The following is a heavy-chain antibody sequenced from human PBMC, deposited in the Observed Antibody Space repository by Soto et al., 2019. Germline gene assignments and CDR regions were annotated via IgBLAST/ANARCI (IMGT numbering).Heavy chain of an antibody. CDR2: MNANSGNT. Sequence: GASVKVSCKASGYTFTSYDINWVRQATGQGLEWMGWMNANSGNTGYAQKFQGRVTMTRNTSTSTAYMELSSLRSDDTAVYYGAKDQIPGPYYYTMDVWGKGTPVTFS. CDR3: AKDQIPGPYYYTMDV. V-gene: IGHV1-8*02. CDR1: GYTFTSYD. J-gene: IGHJ6*03.